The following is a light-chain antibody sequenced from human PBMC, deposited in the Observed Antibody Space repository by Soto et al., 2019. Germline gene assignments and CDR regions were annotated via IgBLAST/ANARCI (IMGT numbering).Light chain of an antibody. CDR1: QSVSRSS. Sequence: DIGLTQSPGTLSLSPGERATLSFRASQSVSRSSLAWYQQRPGQAPRLLIYGASSMATGIPDRFSGSGSGTDFTLTISRLEPEDFAVYYCQQNGSFPWTFGQGTKVDIK. CDR2: GAS. V-gene: IGKV3-20*01. CDR3: QQNGSFPWT. J-gene: IGKJ1*01.